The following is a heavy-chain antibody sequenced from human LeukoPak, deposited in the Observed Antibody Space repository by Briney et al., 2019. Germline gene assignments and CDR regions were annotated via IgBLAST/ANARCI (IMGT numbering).Heavy chain of an antibody. CDR1: GFFFDDYG. J-gene: IGHJ4*02. CDR3: ASGYCSSTTCAIDY. D-gene: IGHD2-2*01. CDR2: ISYDGSNK. V-gene: IGHV3-30*03. Sequence: GGSLRLSCAASGFFFDDYGMHWVRQAPGKGLEWVAIISYDGSNKDYADSVKGRFTISRDNSKNTLFLQMNSLRAEDTAVYYCASGYCSSTTCAIDYWGQGTLVTVSS.